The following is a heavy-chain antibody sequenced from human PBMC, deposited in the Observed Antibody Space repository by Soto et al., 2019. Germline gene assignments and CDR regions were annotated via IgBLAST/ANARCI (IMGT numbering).Heavy chain of an antibody. D-gene: IGHD2-2*01. CDR3: AKGNRVVPLGSLDY. J-gene: IGHJ4*02. V-gene: IGHV3-9*01. CDR1: GFTFDDYA. Sequence: EVQLVESGGGLVQPGRSLRLSCAASGFTFDDYAMHWVRQAPGKGLEWVSGISWNSGSIGYADSVKGRFTISRDNAKNSLYLQMNSLRAEDTALYYCAKGNRVVPLGSLDYWGQGTLVTVSS. CDR2: ISWNSGSI.